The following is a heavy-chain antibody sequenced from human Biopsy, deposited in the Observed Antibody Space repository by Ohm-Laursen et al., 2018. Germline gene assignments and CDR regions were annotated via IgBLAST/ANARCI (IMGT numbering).Heavy chain of an antibody. Sequence: GASVKVSCKASGYTFTGYYMHWLRQAPGQGPEWMGGISPNSGGTNYAQKFQGRVTMTTDTSTSTVYLELRRLISDDTAVYYCARDIMNRIAGLVARSDVFDVWGQGTLVTVSS. V-gene: IGHV1-2*02. CDR3: ARDIMNRIAGLVARSDVFDV. D-gene: IGHD3-16*01. CDR2: ISPNSGGT. J-gene: IGHJ3*01. CDR1: GYTFTGYY.